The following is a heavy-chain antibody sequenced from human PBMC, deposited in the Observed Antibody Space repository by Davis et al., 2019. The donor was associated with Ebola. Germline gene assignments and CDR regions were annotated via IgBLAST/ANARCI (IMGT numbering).Heavy chain of an antibody. J-gene: IGHJ5*02. CDR2: VNPYSGHT. Sequence: ASVKVSCKASGYIFSNYDINWVRQASGQGLEWMGWVNPYSGHTGYVEKFKGRVTMTGDPSISTAYMELSSLTIDDTAVYYCARAVVPAGPFDPWGQGTLVTVSS. D-gene: IGHD2-2*01. V-gene: IGHV1-8*01. CDR3: ARAVVPAGPFDP. CDR1: GYIFSNYD.